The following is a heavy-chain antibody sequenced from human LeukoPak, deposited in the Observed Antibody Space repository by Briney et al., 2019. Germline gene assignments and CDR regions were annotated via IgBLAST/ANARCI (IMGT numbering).Heavy chain of an antibody. Sequence: SETLSLTCTVSGGSISSYYWSWIRQPPGKGLEWIGYIYYSGSTNYNPSLKSRVTISVDTSKNQFSLKLSSVTAADTAVYYCARDPDIVVVPAAIPFDYWGQGTLVTVSS. CDR2: IYYSGST. D-gene: IGHD2-2*01. V-gene: IGHV4-59*12. CDR3: ARDPDIVVVPAAIPFDY. CDR1: GGSISSYY. J-gene: IGHJ4*02.